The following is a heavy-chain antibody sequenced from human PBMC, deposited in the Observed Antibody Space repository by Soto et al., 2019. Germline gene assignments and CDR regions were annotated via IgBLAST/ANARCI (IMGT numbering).Heavy chain of an antibody. CDR1: GYPVTAYY. D-gene: IGHD3-3*01. Sequence: QLHLVQSGAVVKKPGASVTVSCSASGYPVTAYYMHWVRQAPGRGLEWMGGINPATGAAKYTQTFQGKGTMARDTSTSTGLIGLGVLTTEETAGFFLARGGGVGVAGSAAFDMWGQGTLVTVSS. J-gene: IGHJ3*02. V-gene: IGHV1-2*02. CDR3: ARGGGVGVAGSAAFDM. CDR2: INPATGAA.